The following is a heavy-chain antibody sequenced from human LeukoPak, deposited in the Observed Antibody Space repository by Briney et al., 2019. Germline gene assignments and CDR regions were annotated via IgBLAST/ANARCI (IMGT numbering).Heavy chain of an antibody. V-gene: IGHV2-5*02. CDR1: GFSLTTRGVG. Sequence: SGPTLVKPTQTLTLTCTFSGFSLTTRGVGVGWIRQPPGKALEWLALIYWDDDKRYSPSLKSRLTITKDTSKNQVVLTVTNMDPVDTATYYCARKQSSGWSHWFDPWGQGTLVTVSS. CDR3: ARKQSSGWSHWFDP. D-gene: IGHD6-19*01. J-gene: IGHJ5*02. CDR2: IYWDDDK.